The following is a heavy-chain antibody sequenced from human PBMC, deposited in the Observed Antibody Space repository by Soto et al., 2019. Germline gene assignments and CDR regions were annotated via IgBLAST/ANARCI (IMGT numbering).Heavy chain of an antibody. Sequence: GASVKVSCKASGGTFSSYAISWVRQAPGQGLEWMGGIIPIFGTANYAQKFQGRVTITADESTSTAYMELSSLRSEDTAVYCCASKLGQLEVITPGHYYYGMDVWGQGTTVTVSS. CDR1: GGTFSSYA. V-gene: IGHV1-69*13. J-gene: IGHJ6*02. CDR3: ASKLGQLEVITPGHYYYGMDV. CDR2: IIPIFGTA. D-gene: IGHD3-22*01.